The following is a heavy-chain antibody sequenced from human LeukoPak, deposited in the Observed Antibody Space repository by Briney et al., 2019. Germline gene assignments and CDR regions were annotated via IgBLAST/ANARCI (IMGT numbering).Heavy chain of an antibody. D-gene: IGHD3-10*01. V-gene: IGHV4-34*01. CDR2: VNHSGRT. CDR3: ARSTMVRGLPPFDP. Sequence: SETLSLTCAVYGGSFSDYWWTWIRQSPGKGLEWIGEVNHSGRTNYNPSLKSRVSISVDRSKKQFSLKLTSVAAADTAVYYCARSTMVRGLPPFDPWGQGTLVTVSS. J-gene: IGHJ5*02. CDR1: GGSFSDYW.